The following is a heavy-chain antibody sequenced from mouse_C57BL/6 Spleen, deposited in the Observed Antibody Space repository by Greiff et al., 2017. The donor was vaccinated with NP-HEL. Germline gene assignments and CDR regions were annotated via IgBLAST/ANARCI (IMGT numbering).Heavy chain of an antibody. Sequence: EVKLMESGGGLVKPGGSLKLSCAASGFTFSSYAMSWVRQTPEKRLEWVATISDGGSYTYYPDNVKGRFTISRDNAKNNLYLQMSHLKSEDTAMYYCASSYYGNFWFAYWGQGTLVTVSA. J-gene: IGHJ3*01. D-gene: IGHD2-10*01. CDR3: ASSYYGNFWFAY. CDR1: GFTFSSYA. V-gene: IGHV5-4*03. CDR2: ISDGGSYT.